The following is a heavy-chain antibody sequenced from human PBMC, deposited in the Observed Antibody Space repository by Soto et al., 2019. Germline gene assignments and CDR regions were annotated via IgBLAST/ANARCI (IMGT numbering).Heavy chain of an antibody. D-gene: IGHD6-25*01. CDR3: AREVPEYVSSDIYLVY. V-gene: IGHV6-1*01. J-gene: IGHJ4*02. CDR2: TYYRSRWYN. CDR1: GDSVSGNSAA. Sequence: PSQTLSLTCAISGDSVSGNSAAWNWIRQSPSRGLEWLGRTYYRSRWYNDYAVSVKSRITVTPDTSKNQFSLHLNSVTPEDTAVFYCAREVPEYVSSDIYLVYWAQGALGTVCS.